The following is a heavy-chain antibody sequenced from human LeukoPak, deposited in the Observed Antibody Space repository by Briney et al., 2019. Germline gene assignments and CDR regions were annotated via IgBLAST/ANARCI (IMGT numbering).Heavy chain of an antibody. D-gene: IGHD2-15*01. J-gene: IGHJ4*02. CDR3: ASKGVCSGGSCYSPFDY. CDR2: IYYTGST. V-gene: IGHV4-59*01. CDR1: GGSIRSYY. Sequence: SETLSLTCTVSGGSIRSYYWSWIRQPPGKGLEWIGYIYYTGSTDYNPSLKSRVTMSVDTSKNQFSLKLSSVTAADTAVYYCASKGVCSGGSCYSPFDYWGQGTLVTVSS.